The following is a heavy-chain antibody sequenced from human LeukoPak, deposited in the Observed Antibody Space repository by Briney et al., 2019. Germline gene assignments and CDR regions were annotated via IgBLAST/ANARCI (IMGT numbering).Heavy chain of an antibody. CDR3: ARPAMDHGSPDY. J-gene: IGHJ4*02. CDR2: IYPGDSDT. Sequence: GESLQISCKGSGSSFTSYWIGWVRPLPGKGLEWMGIIYPGDSDTRYSPSFQGQVTISADKSISTAYLQWSSLKASDTAMYYCARPAMDHGSPDYWGQGTLVTVSS. V-gene: IGHV5-51*01. CDR1: GSSFTSYW. D-gene: IGHD3-10*01.